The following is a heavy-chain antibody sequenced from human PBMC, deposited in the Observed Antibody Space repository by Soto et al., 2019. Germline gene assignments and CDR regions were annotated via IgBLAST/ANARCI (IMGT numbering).Heavy chain of an antibody. CDR1: GFTFSSYS. Sequence: GGSLRLSCAASGFTFSSYSMNWVRQAPGKGLEWVSYISSNSVTIYYADSVKGRFTISRDNAKNSLYLQMNSLRDDDTAVYYCAIDVSGTYYYDFDIWGQGTMVTVS. D-gene: IGHD1-26*01. CDR3: AIDVSGTYYYDFDI. V-gene: IGHV3-48*02. J-gene: IGHJ3*02. CDR2: ISSNSVTI.